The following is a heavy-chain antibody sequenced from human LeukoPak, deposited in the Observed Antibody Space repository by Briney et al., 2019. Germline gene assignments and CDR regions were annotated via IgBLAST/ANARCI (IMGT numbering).Heavy chain of an antibody. CDR2: IIPIFGTA. CDR1: GGTFSSYA. D-gene: IGHD1/OR15-1a*01. V-gene: IGHV1-69*06. Sequence: ASVKVSCKASGGTFSSYAISWVRQAPGQGLEWMGGIIPIFGTANYAQRFQGRVTITADKSTSTAYMELSSLRSEDTAVYYCASHEQFLWRFDYWGQGTLVTVSS. CDR3: ASHEQFLWRFDY. J-gene: IGHJ4*02.